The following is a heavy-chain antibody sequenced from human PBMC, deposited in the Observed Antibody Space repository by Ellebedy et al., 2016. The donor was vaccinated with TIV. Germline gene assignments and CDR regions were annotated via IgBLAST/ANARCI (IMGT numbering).Heavy chain of an antibody. D-gene: IGHD3-22*01. CDR2: MNPNSGNT. V-gene: IGHV1-8*01. CDR1: GYTFTSYD. Sequence: ASVKVSXKASGYTFTSYDINWVRQATGQGLEWMGWMNPNSGNTGYAQKFQGRVTMTRDTSTSTVYMELSSLRSEDTAVYYCARVGSYYDSSGYFYIWGQGTMVTVSS. J-gene: IGHJ3*02. CDR3: ARVGSYYDSSGYFYI.